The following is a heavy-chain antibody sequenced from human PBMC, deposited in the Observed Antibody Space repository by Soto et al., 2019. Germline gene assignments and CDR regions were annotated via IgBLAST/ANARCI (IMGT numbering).Heavy chain of an antibody. J-gene: IGHJ6*02. V-gene: IGHV4-34*01. CDR3: ARGNFYYGMDV. CDR1: GGSFSGNY. Sequence: QVHLQQWGAGLLKPSETLSLICAVSGGSFSGNYWTWIRQPPGKGLEWIGEFSDSGSTNYNPSLKSRVTISEDMSKSQFSLKLSSVTAADTAFYYCARGNFYYGMDVWGQGTTVTVSS. CDR2: FSDSGST.